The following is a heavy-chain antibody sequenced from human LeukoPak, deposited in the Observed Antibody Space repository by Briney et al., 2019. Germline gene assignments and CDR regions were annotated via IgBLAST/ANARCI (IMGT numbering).Heavy chain of an antibody. CDR1: GGSISSYY. V-gene: IGHV4-59*01. D-gene: IGHD3-22*01. CDR2: IYYSGST. J-gene: IGHJ3*02. Sequence: SETLSLTCTVSGGSISSYYWSWIRQPPGKGLEWIGYIYYSGSTNYNPSLKSRVTISVDTSKNQFSLKLSSVTAADTAVYYCARESMGVVVTHRGAFDIWGQGTMVTVSS. CDR3: ARESMGVVVTHRGAFDI.